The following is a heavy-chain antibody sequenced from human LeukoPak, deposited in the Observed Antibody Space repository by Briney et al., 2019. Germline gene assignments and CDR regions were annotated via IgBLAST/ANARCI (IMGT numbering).Heavy chain of an antibody. V-gene: IGHV3-30*18. CDR1: GFTFSTYG. CDR2: ISYDGSNE. Sequence: GGSLRLSCAASGFTFSTYGMHWVRQAPGKGLEWVAVISYDGSNEYYADSVKGRFTISRDNSRNTLYLQMSSLRAEDTAVYYCAKEFNRGLPDYWGQGTLVTVPS. CDR3: AKEFNRGLPDY. J-gene: IGHJ4*02. D-gene: IGHD2-21*01.